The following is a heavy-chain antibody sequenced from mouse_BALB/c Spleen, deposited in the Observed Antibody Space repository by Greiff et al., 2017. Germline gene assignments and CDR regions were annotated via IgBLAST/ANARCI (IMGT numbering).Heavy chain of an antibody. CDR2: ISSGGSYT. J-gene: IGHJ3*01. D-gene: IGHD1-1*01. CDR3: ARQGYGSSFAY. Sequence: EVHLVESGGGLVKPGGSLKLSCAASGFTFSSYAMSWVRQTPEKRLEWVATISSGGSYTYYPDSVKGRFTISRDNAKNTLYLQMSSLRSEDTAMYYCARQGYGSSFAYWGQGTLVTVSA. V-gene: IGHV5-9-3*01. CDR1: GFTFSSYA.